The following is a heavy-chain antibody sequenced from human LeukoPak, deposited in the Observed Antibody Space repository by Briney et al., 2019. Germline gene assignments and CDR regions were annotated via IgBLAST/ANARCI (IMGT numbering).Heavy chain of an antibody. CDR3: ASRSRDGYSPSDY. Sequence: SETLSLTCTVSNDSIILGDYYWSWIRQPAGKGLEWIGRIYTSGSTNYNPSLKSRVTISVDTSKNQFSLKLSSVTAADTAVYYCASRSRDGYSPSDYWGQGTLVTVSS. J-gene: IGHJ4*02. CDR1: NDSIILGDYY. V-gene: IGHV4-61*02. D-gene: IGHD5-24*01. CDR2: IYTSGST.